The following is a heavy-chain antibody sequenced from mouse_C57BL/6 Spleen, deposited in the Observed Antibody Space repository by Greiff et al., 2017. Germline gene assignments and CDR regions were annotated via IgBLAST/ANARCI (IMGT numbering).Heavy chain of an antibody. J-gene: IGHJ2*01. CDR2: IWWDDDK. D-gene: IGHD2-4*01. V-gene: IGHV8-8*01. CDR1: GFSLSTFGMG. CDR3: ARIYDYDGFDY. Sequence: QVTLKVSGPGILQPSQTLSLTCSFSGFSLSTFGMGVGWIRQPSGKGLEWLAHIWWDDDKYYNPALKRWLTISKDTSKHQVFLTVANVDTADTATDYCARIYDYDGFDYWGQGTTLTVSS.